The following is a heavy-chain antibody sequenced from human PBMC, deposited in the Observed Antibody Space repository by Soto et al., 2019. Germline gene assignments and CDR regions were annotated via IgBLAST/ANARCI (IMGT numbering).Heavy chain of an antibody. J-gene: IGHJ2*01. D-gene: IGHD1-1*01. Sequence: EVQLLESGGGLVQPGGSLRLSCAGSGFTFSAYAMGWVRQAPGKGLEWVSTIHGGGGATHYADSVKGRFTTSRDNSKNTLYAQMNSLRAEDTAVYYCAKFEGHPLEYWYLDFWGRGTLVTVSS. V-gene: IGHV3-23*01. CDR1: GFTFSAYA. CDR2: IHGGGGAT. CDR3: AKFEGHPLEYWYLDF.